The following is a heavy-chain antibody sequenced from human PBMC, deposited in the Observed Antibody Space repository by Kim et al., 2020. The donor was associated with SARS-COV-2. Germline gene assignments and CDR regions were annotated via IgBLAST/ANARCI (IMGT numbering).Heavy chain of an antibody. D-gene: IGHD3-9*01. V-gene: IGHV4-59*01. CDR3: ARLGGFDWLLHYYYYGMDV. J-gene: IGHJ6*02. Sequence: KSRVIISVDTSKNQFSLKLSSVTAADTAVYYCARLGGFDWLLHYYYYGMDVWGQGTTVTVSS.